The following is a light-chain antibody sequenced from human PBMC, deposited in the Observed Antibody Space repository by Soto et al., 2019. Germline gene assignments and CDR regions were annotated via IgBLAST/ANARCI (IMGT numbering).Light chain of an antibody. CDR3: SSYTSSSTYV. V-gene: IGLV2-14*01. Sequence: QSVLTQPASVSEPPGQSITISCTGTSSDVGGYNYVSWYQQHPGEVPRLVIYEVSNRPSGVSSRFSGSKSGNTASLTISGLQAEDEADYYCSSYTSSSTYVFGTGTKGTV. CDR2: EVS. CDR1: SSDVGGYNY. J-gene: IGLJ1*01.